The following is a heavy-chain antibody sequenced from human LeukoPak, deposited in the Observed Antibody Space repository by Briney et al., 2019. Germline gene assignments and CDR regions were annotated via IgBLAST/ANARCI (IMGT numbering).Heavy chain of an antibody. Sequence: SETLSLTCAVYGGSFSGYYWSWIRQPPGKGLEWIGEINHSGSTNYNPSLKSRVTISVDTSKNQFSLKLSSVTAADTAVYYCARLYDSSGYYQRHYYYGMDVWGQGTTVTVSS. J-gene: IGHJ6*02. D-gene: IGHD3-22*01. CDR2: INHSGST. CDR1: GGSFSGYY. CDR3: ARLYDSSGYYQRHYYYGMDV. V-gene: IGHV4-34*01.